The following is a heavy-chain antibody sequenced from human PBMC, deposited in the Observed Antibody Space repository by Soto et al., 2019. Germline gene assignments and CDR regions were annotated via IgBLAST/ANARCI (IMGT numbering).Heavy chain of an antibody. CDR1: GFTFSNYA. CDR3: AKARPSGGYYDVDAFDV. CDR2: VSSTGTSP. J-gene: IGHJ3*01. V-gene: IGHV3-23*01. Sequence: SLRLCCSASGFTFSNYAMSWIRQSPRKGLEWVSFVSSTGTSPYYAGSVQGRFTISRNNFKNMFYLQMKSLSAEDTAIYYCAKARPSGGYYDVDAFDVCRQGTM. D-gene: IGHD3-22*01.